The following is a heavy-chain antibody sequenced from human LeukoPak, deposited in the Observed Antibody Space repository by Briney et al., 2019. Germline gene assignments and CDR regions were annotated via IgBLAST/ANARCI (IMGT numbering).Heavy chain of an antibody. CDR3: AKDIYSGSYVGLSDY. D-gene: IGHD1-26*01. J-gene: IGHJ4*02. CDR2: ISYDGSNK. CDR1: GFTFSSYA. V-gene: IGHV3-30-3*01. Sequence: PGGSLRLSCAASGFTFSSYAMHWVRQAPGKGLEWVAVISYDGSNKYYADSVKGRFTISRDNSKNTLYLQMNSLRAEDTAVYYCAKDIYSGSYVGLSDYWGQGTLVTVSS.